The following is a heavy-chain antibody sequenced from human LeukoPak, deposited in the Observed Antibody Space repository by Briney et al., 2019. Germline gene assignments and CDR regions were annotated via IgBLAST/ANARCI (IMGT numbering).Heavy chain of an antibody. Sequence: GRSLRLSCAASGFTFSSHAMHWVRQAPGKGLEWVAVISYDGSNKYYADSVKGRFTISRDNSKNTLYLQMNSLRAEDTAVYYCARDYGGNSGGELDYWGQGTLVTVSS. CDR2: ISYDGSNK. J-gene: IGHJ4*02. V-gene: IGHV3-30-3*01. CDR3: ARDYGGNSGGELDY. D-gene: IGHD4-23*01. CDR1: GFTFSSHA.